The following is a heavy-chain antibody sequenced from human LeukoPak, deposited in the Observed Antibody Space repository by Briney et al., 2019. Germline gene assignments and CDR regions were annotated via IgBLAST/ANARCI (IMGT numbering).Heavy chain of an antibody. CDR3: AREGVEEVIVV. Sequence: PGGSLRVSCAASGFTFSSYSMNWVRQAPGKGLEWVSSISSSSSYIYYADSVKGRFTISRGNAKNSLYLQMNSLRAEDTAVYYCAREGVEEVIVVWGQGTLVTVSS. V-gene: IGHV3-21*01. CDR2: ISSSSSYI. J-gene: IGHJ4*02. CDR1: GFTFSSYS. D-gene: IGHD3-22*01.